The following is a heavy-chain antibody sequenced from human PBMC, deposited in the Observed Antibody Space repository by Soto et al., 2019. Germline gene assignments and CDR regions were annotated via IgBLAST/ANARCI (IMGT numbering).Heavy chain of an antibody. Sequence: GGSLRLSCAASGFTFSDYYMNWIRQAPGKGLEWVSYISSSSSDTNYVDSVKGRFTISRDNAKNSLYLHMNGLRAEDTAVYYCASGLGGGYDNGGLDLWGQGTLVTVSS. V-gene: IGHV3-11*06. J-gene: IGHJ5*02. CDR3: ASGLGGGYDNGGLDL. CDR2: ISSSSSDT. CDR1: GFTFSDYY. D-gene: IGHD5-12*01.